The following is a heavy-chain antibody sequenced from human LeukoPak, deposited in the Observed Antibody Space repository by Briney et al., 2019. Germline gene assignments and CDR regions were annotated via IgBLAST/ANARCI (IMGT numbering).Heavy chain of an antibody. Sequence: GESLKISCKGSGYSFTSYWIGWVRQMPGKGLEWMGIIYPGDSDTRYGPSFQGQVTISADKSISTAYLQWSSLKASDTAMYYCARIVVVPAAHDAFDIWGQGTMVTVSS. CDR2: IYPGDSDT. CDR1: GYSFTSYW. J-gene: IGHJ3*02. D-gene: IGHD2-2*01. CDR3: ARIVVVPAAHDAFDI. V-gene: IGHV5-51*01.